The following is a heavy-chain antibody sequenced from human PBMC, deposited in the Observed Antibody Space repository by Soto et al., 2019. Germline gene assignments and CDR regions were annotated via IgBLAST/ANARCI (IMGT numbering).Heavy chain of an antibody. Sequence: ASVKVSCKASGYTFTSYSMHWVRQAPGQRIEWMGWINAGNGNTKYSQKFQGRVTITRDTSASTACMELSSLRSEDTAVYYCARGPVTMIVVVITNFDYWGPGPLVTASS. J-gene: IGHJ4*02. CDR3: ARGPVTMIVVVITNFDY. V-gene: IGHV1-3*01. D-gene: IGHD3-22*01. CDR2: INAGNGNT. CDR1: GYTFTSYS.